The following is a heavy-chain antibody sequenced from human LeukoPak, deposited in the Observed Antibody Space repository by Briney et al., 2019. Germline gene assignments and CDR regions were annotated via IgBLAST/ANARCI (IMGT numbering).Heavy chain of an antibody. V-gene: IGHV3-30*18. J-gene: IGHJ4*02. CDR2: ISYDGSNK. CDR1: GFTFSSYG. CDR3: AKSPTPFTGSFDY. D-gene: IGHD2-8*02. Sequence: GGSLRLSCAASGFTFSSYGMRWVRQAPGKGLEWVAVISYDGSNKYSPDSVTGRFTLSRDNSKNTLYLQMNSLRAEDTAVYYCAKSPTPFTGSFDYCGQGTLVPVSS.